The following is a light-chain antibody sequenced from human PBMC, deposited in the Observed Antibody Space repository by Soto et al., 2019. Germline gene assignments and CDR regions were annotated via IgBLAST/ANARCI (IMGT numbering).Light chain of an antibody. Sequence: DIQMTQSPSTLSASVGDRVTITCRASQSISSWLAWYQQKPGKAPMVLIYDASSVESGVPSRFSGSGSGTEFTLTISSLQPDDFATYCCQQYNSYSSFTFGQGTKLEIK. CDR1: QSISSW. J-gene: IGKJ2*01. CDR2: DAS. V-gene: IGKV1-5*01. CDR3: QQYNSYSSFT.